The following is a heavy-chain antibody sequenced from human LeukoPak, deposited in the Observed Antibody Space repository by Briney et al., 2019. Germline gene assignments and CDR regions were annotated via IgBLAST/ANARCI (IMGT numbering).Heavy chain of an antibody. CDR3: AKASWDDFWSGPRNYYFDY. J-gene: IGHJ4*02. CDR1: GFTFDDYT. V-gene: IGHV3-43*01. D-gene: IGHD3-3*01. Sequence: GGSLRLSCAASGFTFDDYTMHWVRQAPGKGLEWVSLISWDGGSTYYADSVKGRLTISRDNSKNSLYLQMNSLRTEDTALYYCAKASWDDFWSGPRNYYFDYWGQGTLVTVSS. CDR2: ISWDGGST.